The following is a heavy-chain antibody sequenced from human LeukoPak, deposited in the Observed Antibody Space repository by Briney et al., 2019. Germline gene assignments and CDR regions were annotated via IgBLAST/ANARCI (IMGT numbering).Heavy chain of an antibody. CDR3: AREDTAMVMGV. V-gene: IGHV1-69*06. CDR2: IIPIFGTA. CDR1: GGTFSSYA. J-gene: IGHJ6*04. D-gene: IGHD5-18*01. Sequence: ASVKVSCKASGGTFSSYAISWARQAPGQGLEWMGGIIPIFGTANYAQKFQGRVTITADKSTSTAYMELSSLRSEDTAVYYCAREDTAMVMGVWGKGTTVTVSS.